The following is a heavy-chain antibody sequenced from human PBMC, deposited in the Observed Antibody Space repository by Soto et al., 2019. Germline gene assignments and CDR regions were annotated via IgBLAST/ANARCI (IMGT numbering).Heavy chain of an antibody. J-gene: IGHJ4*02. CDR1: GYTFTNFG. V-gene: IGHV1-18*01. D-gene: IGHD4-17*01. Sequence: QVQLVQSGAEVKKPGASVKVSCKASGYTFTNFGISWVRQAPGQGLEWMGWISAYNGNTNYAQNFQGRVTMTTDTCTSTAYMDLRRLRSDDTAVYYLAIGATTIDYGGQGTRVTFSS. CDR2: ISAYNGNT. CDR3: AIGATTIDY.